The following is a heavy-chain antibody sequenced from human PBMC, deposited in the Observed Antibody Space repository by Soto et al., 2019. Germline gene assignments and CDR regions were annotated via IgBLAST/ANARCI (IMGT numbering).Heavy chain of an antibody. J-gene: IGHJ4*02. D-gene: IGHD2-2*02. CDR3: ARDGRGKKAGYNGLVSLGY. Sequence: QVQLVQSGAEVKTPGSSLKVSCKVSGSRFSNYVISWVRQAPGHGLEWLGRIIPIFNSTKYAQNFQGRVTITAEKSTTTATLELSSLRSDDTAVYYCARDGRGKKAGYNGLVSLGYWGQGTLVTVSS. CDR2: IIPIFNST. CDR1: GSRFSNYV. V-gene: IGHV1-69*06.